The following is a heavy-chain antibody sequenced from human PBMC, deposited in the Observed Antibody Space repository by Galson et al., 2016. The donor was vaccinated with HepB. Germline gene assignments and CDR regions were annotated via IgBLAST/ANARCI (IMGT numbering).Heavy chain of an antibody. CDR1: GGPTSSRSYY. D-gene: IGHD3-10*01. CDR2: IYYTGSS. CDR3: ARWVSVYYGLDV. Sequence: SETLSLTCTVSGGPTSSRSYYWGWIRQPPGKGLEWIGYIYYTGSSYYNPSLKSRASISVDTSKTQFSLNLSSVTAADTAVYYCARWVSVYYGLDVWGQGTTVTVSS. J-gene: IGHJ6*02. V-gene: IGHV4-39*07.